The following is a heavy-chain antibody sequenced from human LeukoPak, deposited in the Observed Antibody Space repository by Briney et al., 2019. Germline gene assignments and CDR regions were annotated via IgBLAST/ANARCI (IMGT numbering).Heavy chain of an antibody. Sequence: GASVKVSCKASGGTFSSYAISWVRQAPGQGLEWMGRIIPILGIANYAQKFQGRVTITADKSTSTAYMELSSLRSEDTAVYYCARDPDYYDSSGYYARGPSDYWGQGTLVTVSS. CDR1: GGTFSSYA. V-gene: IGHV1-69*04. D-gene: IGHD3-22*01. CDR3: ARDPDYYDSSGYYARGPSDY. CDR2: IIPILGIA. J-gene: IGHJ4*02.